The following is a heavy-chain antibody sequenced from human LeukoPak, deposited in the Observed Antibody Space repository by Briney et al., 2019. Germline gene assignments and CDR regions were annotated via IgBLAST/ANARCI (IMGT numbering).Heavy chain of an antibody. CDR2: ISSGGTTL. J-gene: IGHJ4*02. CDR3: ARLRGFIDY. V-gene: IGHV3-11*01. D-gene: IGHD3-10*01. CDR1: GFIFSDHY. Sequence: GGSLRLSCEGSGFIFSDHYMTWVRQAPGKGLDLVASISSGGTTLYYADSVEGRFTISRDNAKDSLYLEMNSLRVDDTAVYYCARLRGFIDYWGQGSLVTVSS.